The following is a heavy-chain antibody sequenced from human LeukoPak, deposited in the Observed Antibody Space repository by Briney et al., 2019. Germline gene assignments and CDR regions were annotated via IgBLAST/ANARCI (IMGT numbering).Heavy chain of an antibody. CDR2: IRYDGSNK. D-gene: IGHD1-1*01. CDR3: ARNVWKSLDY. V-gene: IGHV3-30*02. J-gene: IGHJ4*02. CDR1: GFTFSSYG. Sequence: GGSLRLSCAASGFTFSSYGMHWVRQAPGKGLEWVAFIRYDGSNKYYADPVKGRFTISRDNAKNSLYLQMNSLRDEDTAVYYCARNVWKSLDYWGQGTLVTVSS.